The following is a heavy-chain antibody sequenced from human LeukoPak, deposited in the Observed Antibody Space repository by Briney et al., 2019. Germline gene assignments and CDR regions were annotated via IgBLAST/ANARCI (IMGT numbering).Heavy chain of an antibody. D-gene: IGHD3-22*01. CDR2: IIWNSDNI. CDR1: GFTFNDNA. V-gene: IGHV3-9*01. J-gene: IGHJ3*01. Sequence: GRSLRLSCAASGFTFNDNAMCWVRQAPGEGLEWVSGIIWNSDNIGYADSVKGRFTISRDDAKKSLFLQMNSLRAEDTALYYCARASYYYDTTGLGAVDLWGQGTMVTVSS. CDR3: ARASYYYDTTGLGAVDL.